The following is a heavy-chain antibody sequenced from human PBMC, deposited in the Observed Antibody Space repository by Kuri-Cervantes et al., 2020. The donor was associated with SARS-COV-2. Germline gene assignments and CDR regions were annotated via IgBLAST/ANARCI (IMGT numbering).Heavy chain of an antibody. CDR2: FDPEDGET. CDR1: GYTFTSYG. V-gene: IGHV1-24*01. CDR3: ATGTFTVTPDY. D-gene: IGHD4-17*01. Sequence: ASVKVSCKASGYTFTSYGISWARQAPGKGLEWMGGFDPEDGETIYAQKFQGRVTMTEDTSTDTAYMELSSLRSEDTAVYYCATGTFTVTPDYWGQGTLVTVSS. J-gene: IGHJ4*02.